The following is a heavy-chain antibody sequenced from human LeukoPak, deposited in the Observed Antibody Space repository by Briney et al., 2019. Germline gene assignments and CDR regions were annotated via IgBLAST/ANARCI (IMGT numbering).Heavy chain of an antibody. J-gene: IGHJ4*02. CDR2: IYHSGST. CDR3: ARGVTIFGVTPLFDY. V-gene: IGHV4-38-2*01. CDR1: GYSISSGHY. Sequence: TSETLSLTCAVSGYSISSGHYWGWIRQPPGKGLEWIGSIYHSGSTYYNPSLKSRVTISVDTSKNQFSLKLSSVTAADTAVYYCARGVTIFGVTPLFDYWGQGTLVTVSS. D-gene: IGHD3-3*01.